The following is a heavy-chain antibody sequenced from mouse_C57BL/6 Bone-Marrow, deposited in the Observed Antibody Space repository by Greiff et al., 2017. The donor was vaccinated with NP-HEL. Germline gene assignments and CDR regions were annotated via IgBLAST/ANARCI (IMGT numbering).Heavy chain of an antibody. CDR2: IDPSDSYT. CDR1: GYTFTSYW. D-gene: IGHD1-2*01. V-gene: IGHV1-59*01. J-gene: IGHJ3*01. CDR3: ARREKGLLRHFAY. Sequence: VQLQQSGAELVRPGTSVKLSCKASGYTFTSYWMHWVKQRPGQGLEWIGVIDPSDSYTNYNQKFKGKATLTVDTSSSTAYMQLSSLTSEDSAVYYCARREKGLLRHFAYWGQGTLVTVSA.